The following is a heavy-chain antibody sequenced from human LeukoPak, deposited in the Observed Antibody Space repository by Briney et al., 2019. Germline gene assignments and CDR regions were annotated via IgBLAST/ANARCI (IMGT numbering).Heavy chain of an antibody. D-gene: IGHD2-15*01. CDR2: IYYSGST. J-gene: IGHJ3*02. CDR3: ARLPHPRGTFDI. V-gene: IGHV4-59*08. Sequence: PSETLSLTCTVPGDSISSYYWSWIRQPPGKGLEWIGYIYYSGSTNYNPSLKSRVTISIDTSKNQFSLKLSSVTAADMAVYYCARLPHPRGTFDIWGQGTIVTVSS. CDR1: GDSISSYY.